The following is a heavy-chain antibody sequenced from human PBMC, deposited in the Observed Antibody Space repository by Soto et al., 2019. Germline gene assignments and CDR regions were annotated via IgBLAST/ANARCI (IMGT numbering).Heavy chain of an antibody. CDR2: INPSGGST. CDR1: GYTFTSYY. V-gene: IGHV1-46*01. CDR3: ARDARVGATFFYYGMDV. D-gene: IGHD1-26*01. J-gene: IGHJ6*02. Sequence: AAVKVSCKTSGYTFTSYYMHWVRQAPGQGLEWMGIINPSGGSTSYAQKFQGRVTMTRDTSTSTVYMELSSLRSEDTAVYYCARDARVGATFFYYGMDVWGQGTTITVSS.